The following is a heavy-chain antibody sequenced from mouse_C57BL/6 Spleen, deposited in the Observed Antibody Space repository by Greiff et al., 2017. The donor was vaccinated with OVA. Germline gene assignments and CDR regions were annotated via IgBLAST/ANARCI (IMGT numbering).Heavy chain of an antibody. J-gene: IGHJ4*01. Sequence: QVQLKQPGAELVRPGSSVKLSCKASGYTFTSYWMDWVKQRPGQGLEWIGNIYPSDSETHYNQKFKDKATLTVDKSSSTAYMQLSSLTSEDSAVYYCARRSSTYAMDYWGQGTSVTVSS. CDR2: IYPSDSET. CDR3: ARRSSTYAMDY. D-gene: IGHD1-1*01. V-gene: IGHV1-61*01. CDR1: GYTFTSYW.